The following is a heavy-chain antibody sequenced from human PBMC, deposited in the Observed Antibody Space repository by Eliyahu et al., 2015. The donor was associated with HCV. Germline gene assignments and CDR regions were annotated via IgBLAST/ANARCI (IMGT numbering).Heavy chain of an antibody. D-gene: IGHD3-3*01. CDR2: IYWNDDK. CDR1: GFSLSTSGVG. V-gene: IGHV2-5*01. J-gene: IGHJ5*02. Sequence: QITLKESGPTLVKPTQTLTLTCTFSGFSLSTSGVGVGWIRQPPGKALEWLALIYWNDDKRYSPSLKSRLTITKDTSKNQVVLTMTNMDPVDTATYYCAQARTYYDFWSGYQFNENWFDPWGQGTLVTVSS. CDR3: AQARTYYDFWSGYQFNENWFDP.